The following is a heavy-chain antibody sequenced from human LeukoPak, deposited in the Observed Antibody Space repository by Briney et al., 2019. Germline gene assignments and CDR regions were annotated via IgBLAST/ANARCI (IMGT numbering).Heavy chain of an antibody. Sequence: PSETLSLTCAVYGGPFSAYYWFWIRQPPGKGLEWIGEVTHSGSINYNPSLKSRITLSVDTSKNQFSLGVTSVTAADTAVYYCARGRRSGLSGAVDHWGQGTLVTVSS. J-gene: IGHJ5*02. CDR2: VTHSGSI. CDR1: GGPFSAYY. V-gene: IGHV4-34*01. CDR3: ARGRRSGLSGAVDH. D-gene: IGHD6-19*01.